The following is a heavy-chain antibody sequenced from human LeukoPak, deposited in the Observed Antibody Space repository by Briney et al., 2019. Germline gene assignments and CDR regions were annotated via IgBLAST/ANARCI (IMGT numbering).Heavy chain of an antibody. CDR2: IRYDGSNK. D-gene: IGHD4-17*01. V-gene: IGHV3-30*02. CDR1: GFTFSSYG. J-gene: IGHJ5*02. CDR3: ARKGNDYGDRHWSDP. Sequence: GGSLRLSCAASGFTFSSYGMHWVRQAPGKGLEWVAFIRYDGSNKYYADSVKGRFTISRDNSKNTLYLQMNSLRAEDTAVYYCARKGNDYGDRHWSDPWGQGTLVTVSS.